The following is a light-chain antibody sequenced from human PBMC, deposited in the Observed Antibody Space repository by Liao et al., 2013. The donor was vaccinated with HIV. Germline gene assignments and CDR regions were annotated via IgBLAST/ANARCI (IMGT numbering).Light chain of an antibody. CDR3: QAWDSSTSYV. V-gene: IGLV3-25*02. CDR1: ALPKQY. Sequence: SYELTQPPSVSVSPGQTARITCSGDALPKQYAYWYQQKPGQAPVMVIYKDSERPSGIPERFSGSNSGNTATLTISGTQAMDEADYYCQAWDSSTSYVFGTGTKFTVL. CDR2: KDS. J-gene: IGLJ1*01.